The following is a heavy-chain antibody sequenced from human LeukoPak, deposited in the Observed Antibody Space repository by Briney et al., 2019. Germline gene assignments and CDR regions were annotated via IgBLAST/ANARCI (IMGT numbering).Heavy chain of an antibody. J-gene: IGHJ4*02. D-gene: IGHD2-21*01. V-gene: IGHV4-39*01. CDR3: ARRRWGFHYYFDY. Sequence: SETLSLTCTVSGGSISGSNYYWGWIRQAPGKGLEWIGSIFYSGSTYYNPSLKSRVTISVDTSKNQFSLKLSSVTAADTAVYYCARRRWGFHYYFDYWGQGTLVTVSS. CDR2: IFYSGST. CDR1: GGSISGSNYY.